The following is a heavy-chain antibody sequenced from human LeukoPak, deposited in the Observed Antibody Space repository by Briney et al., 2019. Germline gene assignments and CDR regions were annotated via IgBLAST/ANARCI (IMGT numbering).Heavy chain of an antibody. Sequence: PGGSLRLSCAASGFTFSSYAMSWVRQAPGKGLEWVSAISGSGGSTYYADSVKGRFTISRDNSKNTLFLRMNSLRAEDTAVYYCAKDIAARFYFDYWGQGTLVTVSS. V-gene: IGHV3-23*01. CDR1: GFTFSSYA. CDR3: AKDIAARFYFDY. D-gene: IGHD6-6*01. CDR2: ISGSGGST. J-gene: IGHJ4*02.